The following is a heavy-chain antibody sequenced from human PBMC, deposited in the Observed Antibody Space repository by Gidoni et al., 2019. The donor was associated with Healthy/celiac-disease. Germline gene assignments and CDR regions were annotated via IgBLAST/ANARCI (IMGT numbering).Heavy chain of an antibody. D-gene: IGHD2-15*01. CDR3: TTDVPSDIVVGRRQDYYYYYGMDV. J-gene: IGHJ6*02. CDR2: IKSKTDGGTT. V-gene: IGHV3-15*01. CDR1: SNAW. Sequence: SNAWMSWVRQAPGKGLEWVGRIKSKTDGGTTDYAAPVKGRFTISRDDSKNTLYLQMNSLKTEDAAVYYCTTDVPSDIVVGRRQDYYYYYGMDVWGQGTTVTVSS.